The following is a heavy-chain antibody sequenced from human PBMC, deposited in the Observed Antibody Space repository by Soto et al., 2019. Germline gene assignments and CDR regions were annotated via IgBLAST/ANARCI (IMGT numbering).Heavy chain of an antibody. CDR1: GYTFTSYA. CDR2: INAGNGNT. V-gene: IGHV1-3*01. CDR3: AVGISPVAGRDAFDI. D-gene: IGHD6-19*01. Sequence: ASVKVSCKASGYTFTSYAMHWVRQAPGQRLEWMGWINAGNGNTKYSQKFQGRVTITRDTSASAAYMELSSLRSEDTAVYYCAVGISPVAGRDAFDIWGQGTMVTVSS. J-gene: IGHJ3*02.